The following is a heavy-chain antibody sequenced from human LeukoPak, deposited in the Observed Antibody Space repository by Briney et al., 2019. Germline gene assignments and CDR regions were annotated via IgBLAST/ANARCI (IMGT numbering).Heavy chain of an antibody. J-gene: IGHJ4*02. D-gene: IGHD6-13*01. Sequence: SETLSLTCAVYGGSFSGYYWSWIRQPPGKGLEWIGEINHSGSTNYSPSLKSRVTISVDTSKNQFSLKLSSVTAADTAVYYCARADSSSWRLWGQGTLVTVSS. CDR1: GGSFSGYY. V-gene: IGHV4-34*01. CDR2: INHSGST. CDR3: ARADSSSWRL.